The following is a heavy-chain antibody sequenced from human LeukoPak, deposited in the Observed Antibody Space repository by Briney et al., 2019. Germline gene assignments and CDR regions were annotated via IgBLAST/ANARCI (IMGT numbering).Heavy chain of an antibody. D-gene: IGHD7-27*01. J-gene: IGHJ4*02. CDR1: GFTLNNAW. CDR2: IKTKTDGGTT. Sequence: GSLRLSCAASGFTLNNAWMNWVRQAPGKGLEWVGRIKTKTDGGTTDYAAPVKGRFTISRDDSKNTLYLQMNSLKTEDTAVYYCAKVQLGIGVDYWGQGTLVTVSS. V-gene: IGHV3-15*01. CDR3: AKVQLGIGVDY.